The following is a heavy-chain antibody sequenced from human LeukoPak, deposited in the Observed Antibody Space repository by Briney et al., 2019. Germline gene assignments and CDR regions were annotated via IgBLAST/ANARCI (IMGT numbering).Heavy chain of an antibody. CDR3: ARDKGGYCSGGSCYRYGHFDY. V-gene: IGHV3-20*04. D-gene: IGHD2-15*01. J-gene: IGHJ4*02. CDR2: INWNGGST. Sequence: PGGSLRLSCAASGFTFDDYGMSWVRQAPGKGLEWVSGINWNGGSTGYADSVKGRFTISRDNAKNSLYLQMNSLRAEDTALYYCARDKGGYCSGGSCYRYGHFDYWGQGTLVTVSS. CDR1: GFTFDDYG.